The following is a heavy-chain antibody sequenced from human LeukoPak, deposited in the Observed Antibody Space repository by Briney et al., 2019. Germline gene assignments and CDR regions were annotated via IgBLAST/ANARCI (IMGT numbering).Heavy chain of an antibody. CDR3: AKSRTGWYLFDY. CDR2: INAGGGSS. J-gene: IGHJ4*02. CDR1: GFTFSTYA. Sequence: LAGGSLRLSCAACGFTFSTYAMSWVRQAPGKGLEWVSAINAGGGSSYYADSVKGRFTISRDNSKNTLYLQMNSLRAEDTAIYYCAKSRTGWYLFDYWGQGTLVTVSS. D-gene: IGHD6-19*01. V-gene: IGHV3-23*01.